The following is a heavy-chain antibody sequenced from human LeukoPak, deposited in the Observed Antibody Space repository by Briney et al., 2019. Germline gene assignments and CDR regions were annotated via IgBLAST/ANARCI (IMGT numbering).Heavy chain of an antibody. J-gene: IGHJ4*02. Sequence: GGSLRLSCAASGFTFTNYAMSWVRQAPGKGLEWVGRIKSKTDGGTADYSAPVKGRFTISRDDSKNTLYLQMNSLRTEDTAVYYCPTAVQGGYNNWGQGTLVTVSS. CDR2: IKSKTDGGTA. D-gene: IGHD5-24*01. V-gene: IGHV3-15*01. CDR1: GFTFTNYA. CDR3: PTAVQGGYNN.